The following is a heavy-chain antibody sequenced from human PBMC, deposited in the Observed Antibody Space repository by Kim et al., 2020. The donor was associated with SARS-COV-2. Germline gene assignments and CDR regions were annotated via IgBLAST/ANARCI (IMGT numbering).Heavy chain of an antibody. J-gene: IGHJ4*02. D-gene: IGHD6-19*01. Sequence: SDAGSGKGRFTISRDNSKNTLYLQMNSRRAEDTAVYYCAKLSLAAVAGYYWGQGTLVTVSS. CDR3: AKLSLAAVAGYY. V-gene: IGHV3-23*01.